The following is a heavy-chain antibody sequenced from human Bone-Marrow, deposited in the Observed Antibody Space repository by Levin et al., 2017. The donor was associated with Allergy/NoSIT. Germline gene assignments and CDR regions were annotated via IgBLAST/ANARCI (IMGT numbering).Heavy chain of an antibody. Sequence: GESLKISCAASGFTFSSYAMTWVRQAPGKGLEWVSVISGGGGSSRHYADSVRGRFTISRDNSKNTPSLQMNSLRVEDTAVYYCAKGLVYSSGGNWFDPWGQGTLVTVSS. D-gene: IGHD6-19*01. CDR1: GFTFSSYA. CDR3: AKGLVYSSGGNWFDP. J-gene: IGHJ5*02. V-gene: IGHV3-23*01. CDR2: ISGGGGSSR.